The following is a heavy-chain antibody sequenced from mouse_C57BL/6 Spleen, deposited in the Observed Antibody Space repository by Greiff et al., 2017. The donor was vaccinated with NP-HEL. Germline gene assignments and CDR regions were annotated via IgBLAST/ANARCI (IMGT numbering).Heavy chain of an antibody. CDR3: ARWGKGYDAMDY. CDR2: IYPGDGDT. Sequence: VKLQESGPELVKPGASVKISCKASGYAFSSSWMNWVKQRPGTGLEWIGRIYPGDGDTNYNGKFQGKATLTADKSSSTAYMQLSSLTSEDSAVYVGARWGKGYDAMDYWGQGTSVTVS. J-gene: IGHJ4*01. V-gene: IGHV1-82*01. CDR1: GYAFSSSW.